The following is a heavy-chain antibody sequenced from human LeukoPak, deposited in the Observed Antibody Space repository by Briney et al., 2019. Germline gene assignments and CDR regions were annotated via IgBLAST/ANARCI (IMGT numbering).Heavy chain of an antibody. CDR1: GGSISSGGYY. J-gene: IGHJ2*01. CDR2: IYYSGST. Sequence: SETLSLTCTVSGGSISSGGYYWSWIRQHPGKGLEWIGYIYYSGSTYYNPSLKSRVTISVDTSKNQFSLKLSSVTAADTAVYYCARGHYDSSFDLWGRGTLVTVSS. D-gene: IGHD3-22*01. V-gene: IGHV4-31*03. CDR3: ARGHYDSSFDL.